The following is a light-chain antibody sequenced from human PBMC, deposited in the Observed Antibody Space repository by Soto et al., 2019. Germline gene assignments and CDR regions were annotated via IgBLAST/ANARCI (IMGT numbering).Light chain of an antibody. Sequence: LTQPRSVSGSPGQSVTISCTGTSSDVGDYNYVSWYQQHPGKAPKLMIYDVSKRPSGVPDRFSGSKSGNTASLTISGLQAEDEADYYCCSYAGDYTYVFGTGTKVTVL. CDR1: SSDVGDYNY. CDR3: CSYAGDYTYV. V-gene: IGLV2-11*01. J-gene: IGLJ1*01. CDR2: DVS.